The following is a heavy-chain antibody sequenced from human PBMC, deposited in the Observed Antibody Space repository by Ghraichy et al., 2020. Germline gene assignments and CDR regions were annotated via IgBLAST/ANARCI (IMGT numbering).Heavy chain of an antibody. D-gene: IGHD4-17*01. V-gene: IGHV3-23*01. CDR2: ISGGGGGT. J-gene: IGHJ6*02. CDR3: AKNDGDFESYYYTMDV. Sequence: GGSLRLSCAASGFTFSNYAMTWVRQAPGKGLEWVSGISGGGGGTDYADSVKGRFTVSRDNSKNTLNLQMNSLRAEDTAVYFCAKNDGDFESYYYTMDVWGQGTTVTVSS. CDR1: GFTFSNYA.